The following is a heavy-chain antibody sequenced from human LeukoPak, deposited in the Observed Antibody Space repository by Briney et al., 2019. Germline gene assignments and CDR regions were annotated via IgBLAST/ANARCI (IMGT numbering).Heavy chain of an antibody. V-gene: IGHV1-18*01. CDR3: ARVIPDYYDSSGYPLFFDY. CDR2: ISAYNGNT. J-gene: IGHJ4*02. Sequence: GASVKVSCKASGYTFSNYGISWVRQAPGQGREWLGWISAYNGNTHYAQKLQGRVTLTTDTSTSTAYMEVRSLRSDDTAVYFCARVIPDYYDSSGYPLFFDYWGQGTLVTVSS. D-gene: IGHD3-22*01. CDR1: GYTFSNYG.